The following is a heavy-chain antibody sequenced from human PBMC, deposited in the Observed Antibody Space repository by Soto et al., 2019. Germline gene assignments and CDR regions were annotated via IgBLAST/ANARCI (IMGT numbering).Heavy chain of an antibody. CDR3: ARDGGIETETLIPFEY. V-gene: IGHV1-46*01. CDR2: VNPSGGSP. CDR1: GYTFVDHY. D-gene: IGHD3-16*01. Sequence: QVQLVQSGAEVKKPGASVKGSCKASGYTFVDHYMNWVRQAPGQGFEWMGIVNPSGGSPSYAQKFQGRVTMTSATSTSTVYTELSSLRSEVTAIYYCARDGGIETETLIPFEYWGHGTLVTVSS. J-gene: IGHJ4*01.